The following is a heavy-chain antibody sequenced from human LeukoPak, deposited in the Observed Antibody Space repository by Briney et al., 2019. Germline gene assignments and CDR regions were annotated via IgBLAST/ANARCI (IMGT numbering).Heavy chain of an antibody. CDR3: AREAFFSGSYSFDY. D-gene: IGHD1-26*01. CDR1: GYTSTSYD. V-gene: IGHV1-69*05. Sequence: SVKVSCKASGYTSTSYDINWVRQAPGQGLEWMGGIIPIFGTANYAQKFQGRVTITTDESTSTAYMELSSLRSEDTAVYYCAREAFFSGSYSFDYWGQGTLVTVSS. J-gene: IGHJ4*02. CDR2: IIPIFGTA.